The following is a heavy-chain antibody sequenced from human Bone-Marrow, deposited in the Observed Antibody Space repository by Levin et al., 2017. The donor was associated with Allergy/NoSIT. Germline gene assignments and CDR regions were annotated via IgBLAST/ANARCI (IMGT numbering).Heavy chain of an antibody. V-gene: IGHV4-4*07. D-gene: IGHD2-8*01. CDR2: FHTSGNT. CDR3: ARDPSVAPRCVDL. J-gene: IGHJ2*01. CDR1: NGSISDYRDYY. Sequence: SETLSLTCTVSNGSISDYRDYYWSWIRQPAGKGLEWIGRFHTSGNTNYNPSLKSRVTMSLDTSKNLFSLRLTSVAAAASATYSYARDPSVAPRCVDLWGRGTLVTVSS.